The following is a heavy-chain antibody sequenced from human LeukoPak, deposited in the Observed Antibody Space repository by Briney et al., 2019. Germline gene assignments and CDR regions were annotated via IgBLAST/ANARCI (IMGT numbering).Heavy chain of an antibody. CDR1: GGSFSGYY. D-gene: IGHD2-15*01. Sequence: PSETLSLTCAVYGGSFSGYYWSWIRQPPGKGLEWIGEINHSGSTNYNPSLKSRVTISVDTSKNQFSLKLSSVTAADTAVYYCARVRPYGGYCSGGSCYRRYYFDYWGQGTLVTVSS. CDR3: ARVRPYGGYCSGGSCYRRYYFDY. J-gene: IGHJ4*02. V-gene: IGHV4-34*01. CDR2: INHSGST.